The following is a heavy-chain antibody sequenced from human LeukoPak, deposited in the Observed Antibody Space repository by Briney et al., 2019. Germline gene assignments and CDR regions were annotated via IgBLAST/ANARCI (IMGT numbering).Heavy chain of an antibody. D-gene: IGHD5-12*01. J-gene: IGHJ4*02. CDR3: ARDGGYSGYDSSRIEYYFDY. CDR1: GFTFSSYA. Sequence: GGSLRLSCAASGFTFSSYAMSWVRQAPGKGLEWVSAISGSGGSTYYADSVKGRFTISRDNSKNTLYLQMGSLRAEDMAVYYCARDGGYSGYDSSRIEYYFDYWGQGTLVTVSS. V-gene: IGHV3-23*01. CDR2: ISGSGGST.